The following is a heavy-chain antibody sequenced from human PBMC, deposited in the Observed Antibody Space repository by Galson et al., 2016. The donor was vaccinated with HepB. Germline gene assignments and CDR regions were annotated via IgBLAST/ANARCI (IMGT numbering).Heavy chain of an antibody. D-gene: IGHD3/OR15-3a*01. CDR1: GYTYTSYA. J-gene: IGHJ4*02. Sequence: SVKVSCKASGYTYTSYAMHWVRQAPGQRLEWMGWINAGNGNTKYSQKFQGRVTITRDTSASTAYMEVSSLRSEDTAVYYCARDVDWGGFDYWGQGTLVTVSS. CDR2: INAGNGNT. CDR3: ARDVDWGGFDY. V-gene: IGHV1-3*01.